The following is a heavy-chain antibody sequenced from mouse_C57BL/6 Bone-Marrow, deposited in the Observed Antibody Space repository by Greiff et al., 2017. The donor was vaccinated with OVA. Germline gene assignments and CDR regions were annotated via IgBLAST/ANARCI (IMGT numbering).Heavy chain of an antibody. J-gene: IGHJ4*01. V-gene: IGHV1-58*01. CDR2: IYIGNGYT. CDR3: ARDETGRGDY. D-gene: IGHD4-1*01. CDR1: GYTFTSYG. Sequence: VQLQQSGAELVRPGSSVKMSCTTSGYTFTSYGINWVKQRPGQGLEWIGYIYIGNGYTEYTEKFKGKATLTSDTSSSTAYMQLSSLTSEDSAIDFCARDETGRGDYWGQGTSVTVSS.